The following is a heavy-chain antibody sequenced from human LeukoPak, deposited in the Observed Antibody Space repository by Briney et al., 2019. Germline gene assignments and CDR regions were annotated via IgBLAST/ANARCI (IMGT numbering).Heavy chain of an antibody. D-gene: IGHD5-12*01. V-gene: IGHV3-23*01. J-gene: IGHJ4*02. CDR3: AKRAVIYSGYDLGDFDY. CDR2: ISGSGGST. Sequence: GGSLRLSCAASGFTFSSYAMSWVRQAPGKGLEWVSAISGSGGSTYYADSVKGRFTISRDNSKNTLHLQMNSLRAEDTAVYYCAKRAVIYSGYDLGDFDYWGQGTLVTVSS. CDR1: GFTFSSYA.